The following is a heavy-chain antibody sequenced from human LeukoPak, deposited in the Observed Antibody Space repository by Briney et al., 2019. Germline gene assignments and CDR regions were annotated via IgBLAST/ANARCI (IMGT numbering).Heavy chain of an antibody. D-gene: IGHD3-22*01. Sequence: GGSLRLSCAASGFTFSSYAMSWVRQAPGKGLEWVSAISGSGGSTYYADSVKGRFTISRDNSKNTLYLQMNSLRAEDTAVYYCAKRGYDSSGYQGDYWGQGTLVTVSS. CDR1: GFTFSSYA. CDR3: AKRGYDSSGYQGDY. J-gene: IGHJ4*02. CDR2: ISGSGGST. V-gene: IGHV3-23*01.